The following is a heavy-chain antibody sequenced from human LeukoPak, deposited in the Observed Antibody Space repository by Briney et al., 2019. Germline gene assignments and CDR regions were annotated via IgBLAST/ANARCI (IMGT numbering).Heavy chain of an antibody. Sequence: GGSLRLSCAASGFPFSFAWMSWVRQAPGKGLEWVSAISGSGGSTYYADSVKGRFTISRDNSKNTLYLQMNSLRAEDTAVYYCAKDGGSIVGAHDVYYFDYWGQGTLVTVSS. J-gene: IGHJ4*02. CDR3: AKDGGSIVGAHDVYYFDY. CDR2: ISGSGGST. D-gene: IGHD1-26*01. V-gene: IGHV3-23*01. CDR1: GFPFSFA.